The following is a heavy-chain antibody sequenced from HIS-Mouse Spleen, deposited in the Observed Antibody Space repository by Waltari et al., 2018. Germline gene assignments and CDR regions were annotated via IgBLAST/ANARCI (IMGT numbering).Heavy chain of an antibody. Sequence: QLQLQESGPGLVKPSETLSLTCTVSGRAISSTSYSWGWIRQHPGKGLEWIGSIYYSGSTYYNPSLKSRVTISVDTSKNQFSLKLSSVTAADTAVYYCAREIPYSSSWYDWYFDLWGRGTLVTVSS. V-gene: IGHV4-39*07. CDR3: AREIPYSSSWYDWYFDL. D-gene: IGHD6-13*01. CDR2: IYYSGST. CDR1: GRAISSTSYS. J-gene: IGHJ2*01.